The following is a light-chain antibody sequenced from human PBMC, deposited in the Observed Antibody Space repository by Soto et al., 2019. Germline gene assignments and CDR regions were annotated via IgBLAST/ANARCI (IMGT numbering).Light chain of an antibody. CDR3: QSYDSSNHGV. V-gene: IGLV6-57*04. Sequence: NFMLTQPHSVSESPGKTVTISCTRSSGSIASNYVQWYQQRPGSAPTTVIYEDNQRPSGVPDRFSGSIDSSSNSASLTISGLTTEDGADYYCQSYDSSNHGVFGGGTKLTVL. J-gene: IGLJ2*01. CDR2: EDN. CDR1: SGSIASNY.